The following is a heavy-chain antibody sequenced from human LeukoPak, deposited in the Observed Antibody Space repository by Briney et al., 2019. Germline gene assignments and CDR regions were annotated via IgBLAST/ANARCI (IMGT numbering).Heavy chain of an antibody. CDR3: ARGKDVELLSAYYFDY. CDR2: ISAYNGNT. Sequence: GASVKVSCKASGGTFSSYGISWVRQAPGQGLEWMGWISAYNGNTNYAQKLQGRVTMTTDTSTSTAYMELRSLRSDDTAVYYCARGKDVELLSAYYFDYWGQGTLVAVSS. J-gene: IGHJ4*02. V-gene: IGHV1-18*01. D-gene: IGHD1-26*01. CDR1: GGTFSSYG.